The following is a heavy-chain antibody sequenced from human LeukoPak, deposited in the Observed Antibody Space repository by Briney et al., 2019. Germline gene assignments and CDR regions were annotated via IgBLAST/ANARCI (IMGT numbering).Heavy chain of an antibody. CDR1: GASMSNYY. CDR2: IYHSGTTYSGST. D-gene: IGHD3-10*01. Sequence: PSETLSLTCNVSGASMSNYYWVWIRQPPGKGLEWIGSIYHSGTTYSGSTYYNPSLKSRVTISLDTSKNQFSLKVGSMTAADTAVYYCARAGGYGSIDYWGQGTKVTVSS. CDR3: ARAGGYGSIDY. V-gene: IGHV4-39*07. J-gene: IGHJ4*02.